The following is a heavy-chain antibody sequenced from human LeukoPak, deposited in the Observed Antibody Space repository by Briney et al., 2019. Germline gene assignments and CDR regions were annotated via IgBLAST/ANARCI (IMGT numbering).Heavy chain of an antibody. CDR1: GYSFTGYF. CDR2: INPNNGLT. Sequence: GASVKVSCKASGYSFTGYFLHWVRQAPGQGLEWMGWINPNNGLTNCTQKFKGRVTMTRDTSSATGHMELNRLTSDDTAVFYCARAWGSLYYFDHWGQGTLVTVSS. CDR3: ARAWGSLYYFDH. D-gene: IGHD3-16*01. J-gene: IGHJ4*02. V-gene: IGHV1-2*02.